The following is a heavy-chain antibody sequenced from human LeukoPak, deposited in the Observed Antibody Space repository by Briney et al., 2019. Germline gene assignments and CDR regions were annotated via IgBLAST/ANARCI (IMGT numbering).Heavy chain of an antibody. D-gene: IGHD6-13*01. Sequence: GGSLRLSCAASGFTVSSSYMSWVRQAPGEGLEWVAKINQDGTEKAYVDSVRGRFTISRDNAKNSLFLQMNSLRAEDTAVYYCARGPLIAAAGTWWGQGTLVTVSS. CDR1: GFTVSSSY. J-gene: IGHJ4*02. CDR2: INQDGTEK. V-gene: IGHV3-7*03. CDR3: ARGPLIAAAGTW.